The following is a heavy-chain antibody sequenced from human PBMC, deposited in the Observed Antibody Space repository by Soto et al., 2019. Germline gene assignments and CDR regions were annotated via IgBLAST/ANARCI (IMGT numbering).Heavy chain of an antibody. Sequence: GGSLRLSCEGSGFNFEDYAMHWIRQAPGKGLEWVSGINWNGGITGYADSVKGRFTVSRDNANNSLHLEMSSLKTEDTALYYCARGRGALTVVSNWFDPWGQGTLVTVSS. J-gene: IGHJ5*02. D-gene: IGHD2-15*01. CDR3: ARGRGALTVVSNWFDP. CDR1: GFNFEDYA. V-gene: IGHV3-9*01. CDR2: INWNGGIT.